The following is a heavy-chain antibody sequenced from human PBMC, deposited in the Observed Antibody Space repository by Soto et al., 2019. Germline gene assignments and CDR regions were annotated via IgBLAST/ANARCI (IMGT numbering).Heavy chain of an antibody. Sequence: QVQLVQSGAEVKKPGSSVKVSCKASGGTFSNYPISWVRLAPGQGLEWMGGIIPIFGTVNYAQKFQGRVTITADESTSTAYMELSSLRSEDTAVYYCARGNHRWLQLWYFDLWGRVTLVTVSS. V-gene: IGHV1-69*12. D-gene: IGHD5-12*01. CDR2: IIPIFGTV. J-gene: IGHJ2*01. CDR3: ARGNHRWLQLWYFDL. CDR1: GGTFSNYP.